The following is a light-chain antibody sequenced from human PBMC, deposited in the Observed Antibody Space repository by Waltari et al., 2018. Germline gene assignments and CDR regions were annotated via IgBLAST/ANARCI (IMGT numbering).Light chain of an antibody. CDR2: KAS. CDR1: QSINSW. Sequence: DIQMTQFPSTLSASVGDRLPITCRASQSINSWLAWYQQKPGKAPKLLIYKASSLESGVPSRFSGSGSGTEFTLTISSLQPDDFATYYCQQYNSYEWTFGQGTKVAIK. CDR3: QQYNSYEWT. J-gene: IGKJ1*01. V-gene: IGKV1-5*03.